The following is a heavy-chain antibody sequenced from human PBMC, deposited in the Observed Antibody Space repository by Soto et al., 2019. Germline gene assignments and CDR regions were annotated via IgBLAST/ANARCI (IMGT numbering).Heavy chain of an antibody. J-gene: IGHJ4*02. CDR1: GYSIRSGFY. Sequence: SETLSLTCAASGYSIRSGFYWGWIRQPPGKGLEWIGTMYHSGTSYFNPSLKSRVTISVDKSKNQFSLKLTSVTAADTAVYYRTRDPMTRGVPSGYFDDWGQGTLVTVSS. V-gene: IGHV4-38-2*02. D-gene: IGHD3-10*01. CDR2: MYHSGTS. CDR3: TRDPMTRGVPSGYFDD.